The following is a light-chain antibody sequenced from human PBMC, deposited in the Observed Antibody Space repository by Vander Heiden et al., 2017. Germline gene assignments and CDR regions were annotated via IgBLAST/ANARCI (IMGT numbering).Light chain of an antibody. Sequence: EIVMTQSPATLSASAGEGATLSCRATQTVSSNVAWYQQKPGQAPRLLIYSSSIRATGIPARFSGRGSGTEFTLTITSLQSEDFAVYYCQQYKNWPLTFGGGTKVEIK. CDR1: QTVSSN. CDR3: QQYKNWPLT. V-gene: IGKV3-15*01. CDR2: SSS. J-gene: IGKJ4*01.